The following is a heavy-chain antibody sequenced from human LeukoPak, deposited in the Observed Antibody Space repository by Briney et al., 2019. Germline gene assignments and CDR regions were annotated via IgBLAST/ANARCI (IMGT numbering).Heavy chain of an antibody. Sequence: GGSLRLSCAASGFTFSSYAMSWVRQAPGKGLEWVSAISGSGGSTYYADSVKGRFTISRDNSKNTLYLQMNSLRAEDTAVYYCARGGGGYMGIYYYYYMDVWGKGTTVTISS. D-gene: IGHD5-12*01. V-gene: IGHV3-23*01. J-gene: IGHJ6*03. CDR3: ARGGGGYMGIYYYYYMDV. CDR2: ISGSGGST. CDR1: GFTFSSYA.